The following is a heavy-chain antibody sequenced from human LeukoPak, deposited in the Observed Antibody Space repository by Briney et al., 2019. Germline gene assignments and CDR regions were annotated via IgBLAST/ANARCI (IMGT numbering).Heavy chain of an antibody. CDR3: ARVRDGYNYDNLGEFDY. Sequence: PSETLSLTCAVYGGSFSGYYWSWIRQPPGKGLEWIGEINHSGSTNYNPSLKSRVTISVDTSKNQFSLKLSSVTAADTAVYYCARVRDGYNYDNLGEFDYWGQGTLVTVSS. J-gene: IGHJ4*02. CDR2: INHSGST. D-gene: IGHD5-24*01. V-gene: IGHV4-34*01. CDR1: GGSFSGYY.